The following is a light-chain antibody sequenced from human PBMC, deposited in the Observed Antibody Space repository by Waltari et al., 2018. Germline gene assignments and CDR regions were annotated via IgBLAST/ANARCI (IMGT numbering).Light chain of an antibody. J-gene: IGKJ1*01. Sequence: DIVMTQSPDSLAVSLGERATINCKSSQSVLHSSNNKNYLAWYQQKPGQPPKLLIYWASTRESGVPDRFSGSGSGTDFTPTISSLQAEDVAVYYCQQYYSTCQFGQGTKVEIK. V-gene: IGKV4-1*01. CDR3: QQYYSTCQ. CDR2: WAS. CDR1: QSVLHSSNNKNY.